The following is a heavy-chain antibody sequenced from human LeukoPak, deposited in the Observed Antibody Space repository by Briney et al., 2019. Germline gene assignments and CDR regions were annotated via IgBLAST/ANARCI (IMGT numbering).Heavy chain of an antibody. V-gene: IGHV4-34*01. CDR1: GDSISSYY. Sequence: SETLSLTCTVSGDSISSYYWSWIRQPPGKGLEWIGEINHSGSTNYNPSLKSRVTISVDTSKNQFSLKLSSVTAADTAVYYCARPNLPYCSSTSCYMGFDYYYYMDVWGKGTTVTVSS. J-gene: IGHJ6*03. CDR3: ARPNLPYCSSTSCYMGFDYYYYMDV. D-gene: IGHD2-2*02. CDR2: INHSGST.